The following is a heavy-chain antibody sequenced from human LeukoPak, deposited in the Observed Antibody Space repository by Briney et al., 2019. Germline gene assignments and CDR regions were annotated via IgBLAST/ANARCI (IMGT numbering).Heavy chain of an antibody. J-gene: IGHJ5*02. D-gene: IGHD3-10*01. Sequence: PSETLSLTCTASGGSINSYYWSWIRQPPGKGLEWIGYIYYSGSANYNPSLKSRVTISVDTSKNQFSLNLSSVTAADTAVYYCARDALLTGFGALFDPWGQGTLVTISS. CDR3: ARDALLTGFGALFDP. V-gene: IGHV4-59*01. CDR1: GGSINSYY. CDR2: IYYSGSA.